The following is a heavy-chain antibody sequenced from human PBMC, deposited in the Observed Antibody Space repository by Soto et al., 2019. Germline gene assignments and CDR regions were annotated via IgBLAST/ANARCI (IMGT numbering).Heavy chain of an antibody. V-gene: IGHV3-11*06. D-gene: IGHD6-13*01. CDR1: GFDFSDAY. CDR3: ASLVRQHLPPLGP. Sequence: QVHLVESGGGFVKPGGSLRLSCAASGFDFSDAYMSWIRQAPGKGLEWVAWITSSSVQTRYADSVKGRFTISRDNAKNSLYLQMNSLRPEDTAVYYCASLVRQHLPPLGPWGQGTLVIVSS. CDR2: ITSSSVQT. J-gene: IGHJ5*02.